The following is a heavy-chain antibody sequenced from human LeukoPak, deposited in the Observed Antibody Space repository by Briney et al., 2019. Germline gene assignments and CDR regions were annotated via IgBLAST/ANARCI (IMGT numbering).Heavy chain of an antibody. J-gene: IGHJ4*02. V-gene: IGHV3-66*01. D-gene: IGHD5-18*01. Sequence: GGSLRLSCAASGFTVSSNYMSWVRQAPGKGLEWVSVIYSGGSAYYADSVKGRFTISRDNSKNTLYLQMNSLRAEDTAVYYCARVRGYSLNFDYWGQGTLVTVSS. CDR3: ARVRGYSLNFDY. CDR1: GFTVSSNY. CDR2: IYSGGSA.